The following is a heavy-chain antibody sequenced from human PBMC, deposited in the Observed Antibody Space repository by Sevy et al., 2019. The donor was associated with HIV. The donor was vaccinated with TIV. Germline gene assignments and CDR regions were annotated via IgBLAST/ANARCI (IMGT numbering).Heavy chain of an antibody. CDR2: IYHSGST. CDR3: ARSLGNYSIYYFDY. Sequence: SETLSLTCAVSGYSISSGYYWGWIRQPPGEGLEWIGSIYHSGSTYYNPSLKSRVTISVDTPKNQFSLNLSSVTAADTAVYYCARSLGNYSIYYFDYWGQGTLVTVSS. D-gene: IGHD1-7*01. V-gene: IGHV4-38-2*01. CDR1: GYSISSGYY. J-gene: IGHJ4*02.